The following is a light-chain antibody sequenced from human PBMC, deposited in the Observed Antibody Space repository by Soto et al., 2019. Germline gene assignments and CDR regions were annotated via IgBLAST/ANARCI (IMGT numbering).Light chain of an antibody. J-gene: IGLJ3*02. CDR3: QSYDSGLSSWV. CDR2: DNS. CDR1: SSNIGAGYD. Sequence: QSVLTQPRSVSGSPGQRVTISCTGSSSNIGAGYDVHWYQQLPGTAPNLLIYDNSNRPSGVPDRFSGSKSGTSASLPITGLQAEDEADYYCQSYDSGLSSWVFGGGTKLTVL. V-gene: IGLV1-40*01.